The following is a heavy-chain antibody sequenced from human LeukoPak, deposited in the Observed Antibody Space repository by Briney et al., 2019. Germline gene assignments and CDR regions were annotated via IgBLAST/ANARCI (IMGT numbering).Heavy chain of an antibody. CDR1: GGSISSYY. Sequence: KSSETLPLTCSVSGGSISSYYWSWIRQPPGKGLEWIGYIYYGESTNYNPSLKSRVTISVDTSKNQFSLKLSSVTAADTAVYYCARDHTNYDFWSGYYTWHWFDPWGQGTLVTVSS. J-gene: IGHJ5*02. CDR3: ARDHTNYDFWSGYYTWHWFDP. D-gene: IGHD3-3*01. V-gene: IGHV4-59*01. CDR2: IYYGEST.